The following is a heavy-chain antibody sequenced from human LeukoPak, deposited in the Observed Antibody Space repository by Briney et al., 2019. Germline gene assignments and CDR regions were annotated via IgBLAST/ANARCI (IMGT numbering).Heavy chain of an antibody. J-gene: IGHJ4*02. D-gene: IGHD3-22*01. Sequence: SETLSLTCSVSGDSITTDYWGWIRQPPGKGLAWIGGIYYSGSTYDNPSLKSRVTMSVDTSKNQFSLRLSSVTAADTAVYYCARLIYDSSGYYYFDHWGQGTLVTVSS. V-gene: IGHV4-39*01. CDR3: ARLIYDSSGYYYFDH. CDR2: IYYSGST. CDR1: GDSITTDY.